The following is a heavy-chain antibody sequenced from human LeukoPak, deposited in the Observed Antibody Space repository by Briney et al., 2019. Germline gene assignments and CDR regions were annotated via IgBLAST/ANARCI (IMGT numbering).Heavy chain of an antibody. D-gene: IGHD6-13*01. Sequence: GGSLRHSCAASGFTFSSYDMHWVRQATGKGLEWVSAIGTAGDTYYPGSVKGRFTISRENAKNSLYLQMNSLRAGDTAVYYCARAFSSSWTPWYYYGMDVWGQGTTVTVSS. CDR1: GFTFSSYD. J-gene: IGHJ6*02. CDR3: ARAFSSSWTPWYYYGMDV. V-gene: IGHV3-13*01. CDR2: IGTAGDT.